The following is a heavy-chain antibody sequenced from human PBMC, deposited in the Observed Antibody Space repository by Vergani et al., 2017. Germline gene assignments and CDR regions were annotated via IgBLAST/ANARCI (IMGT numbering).Heavy chain of an antibody. CDR2: MDYNGRA. CDR1: GFTFDDYG. D-gene: IGHD3-22*01. Sequence: EVQLVESGGGVVRPGGSLRLSCAASGFTFDDYGMSWVRQAPGKGLEWIGSMDYNGRAYYTPSLRRRVAISIDTSKMQFSLKLYSLTAADTAIYYCARHVTQDYYNDSDYFDYWGLGTLVTVSS. V-gene: IGHV3-20*04. J-gene: IGHJ4*02. CDR3: ARHVTQDYYNDSDYFDY.